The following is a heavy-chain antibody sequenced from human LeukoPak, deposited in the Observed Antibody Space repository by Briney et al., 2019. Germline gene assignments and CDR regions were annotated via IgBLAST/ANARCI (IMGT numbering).Heavy chain of an antibody. CDR3: AKDLAAVWDAFDI. D-gene: IGHD3-16*01. CDR2: ISYDGSNK. Sequence: GGSPRLSCAASGFTFSSYGMHWVRQAPGKGLEWVAVISYDGSNKYYADSVKGRFTISRDNSKNTLYLQMNSLRAEDTAVYYCAKDLAAVWDAFDIWGQGTMVTVSS. CDR1: GFTFSSYG. J-gene: IGHJ3*02. V-gene: IGHV3-30*18.